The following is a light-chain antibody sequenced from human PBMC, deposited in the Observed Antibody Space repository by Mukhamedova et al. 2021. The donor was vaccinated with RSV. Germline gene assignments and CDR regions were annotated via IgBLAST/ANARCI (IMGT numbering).Light chain of an antibody. J-gene: IGKJ1*01. CDR3: QQYGSSPGT. Sequence: APGERATLSCRASQSVSSSYLAWYQQKPGQAPRLLIYGASSRATGIPDRFSGSGSGTDFTLTISRLEPGDFAVYYCQQYGSSPGTFG. CDR1: QSVSSSY. CDR2: GAS. V-gene: IGKV3-20*01.